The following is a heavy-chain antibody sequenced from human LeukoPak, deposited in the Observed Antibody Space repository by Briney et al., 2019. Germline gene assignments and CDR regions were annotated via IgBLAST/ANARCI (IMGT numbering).Heavy chain of an antibody. CDR1: GFSLSTSGVG. J-gene: IGHJ5*01. Sequence: ESGPTLVKPTQTLTLTCTFSGFSLSTSGVGVGWIRQPPGKSLQWLALIYWDDDKRYSPFLTSRLPITKATSKNQVVLTVTNMEPLDTATYYCAQRRTKSLGAIPGTAGFDSWGQGTLVTVSS. D-gene: IGHD1-26*01. CDR3: AQRRTKSLGAIPGTAGFDS. CDR2: IYWDDDK. V-gene: IGHV2-5*02.